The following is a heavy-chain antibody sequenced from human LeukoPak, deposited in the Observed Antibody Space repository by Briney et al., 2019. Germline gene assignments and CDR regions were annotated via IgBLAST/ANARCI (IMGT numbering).Heavy chain of an antibody. V-gene: IGHV1-2*02. CDR1: GYTFTGYS. D-gene: IGHD6-19*01. Sequence: GASVKVSCKASGYTFTGYSMHWVRQAPGQGLEWMGWFIPNSGDTNYAQKFQGRVTMTRDTSISTAYMELSRLRSDDTAVYYCARGAVAATDNAFDIWGQGTMVTVSS. CDR3: ARGAVAATDNAFDI. J-gene: IGHJ3*02. CDR2: FIPNSGDT.